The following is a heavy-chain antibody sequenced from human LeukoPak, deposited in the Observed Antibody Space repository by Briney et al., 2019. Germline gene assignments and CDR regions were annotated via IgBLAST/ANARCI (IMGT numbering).Heavy chain of an antibody. CDR2: ITSSPTYI. CDR1: GFSFSSYS. D-gene: IGHD3-22*01. Sequence: NPGGSLRLSCAASGFSFSSYSMNWVRQAPGKGLEWVSSITSSPTYIYYADSVKGRFTISRDNAKNSVYLQMNSLRVEDTAVYYCAREMTYDSDSSVFVWGQGTLVTVSS. J-gene: IGHJ4*02. V-gene: IGHV3-21*01. CDR3: AREMTYDSDSSVFV.